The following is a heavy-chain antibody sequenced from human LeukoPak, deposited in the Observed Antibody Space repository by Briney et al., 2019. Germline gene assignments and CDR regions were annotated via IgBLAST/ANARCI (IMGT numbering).Heavy chain of an antibody. CDR2: IYYSGST. V-gene: IGHV4-31*03. J-gene: IGHJ6*02. D-gene: IGHD2-15*01. CDR1: GGSISSGGYY. Sequence: PSETLSLTCTVSGGSISSGGYYWSWIRQHPGKGLEWIGYIYYSGSTYYNPSLKSRVTISVDTSKNQFSLKLSSVTAADTAVYYCARDLRDRTPGQYCSGGSCYSGGYYYYYYGMDVWGQGTTVTVSS. CDR3: ARDLRDRTPGQYCSGGSCYSGGYYYYYYGMDV.